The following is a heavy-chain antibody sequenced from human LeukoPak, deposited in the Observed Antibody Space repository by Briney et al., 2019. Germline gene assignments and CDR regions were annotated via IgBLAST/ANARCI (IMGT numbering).Heavy chain of an antibody. CDR2: LSGSGITI. J-gene: IGHJ4*02. CDR3: ARWVTMFDY. Sequence: GGSLRLSCAASGFTFSDYEVNWVRQAPGKGLEWVSYLSGSGITIHYADSVKGRFTISRDNAKNSLYLQMNSLRAEDTAVYYCARWVTMFDYWGQGILVTVSS. V-gene: IGHV3-48*03. D-gene: IGHD3-10*01. CDR1: GFTFSDYE.